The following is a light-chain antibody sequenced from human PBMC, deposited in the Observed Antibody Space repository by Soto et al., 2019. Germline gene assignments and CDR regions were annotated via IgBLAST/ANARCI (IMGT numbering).Light chain of an antibody. CDR2: DAS. J-gene: IGKJ5*01. Sequence: EIVLTQSPATLSLSPGERATLSCRASQSVSSYLAWYQQKPGQAPRLLIYDASNRATGIPARFSGSGSGTDFTLTISSLEPEDFAVYYCQQRTRWPMTFGQGTRLEI. CDR3: QQRTRWPMT. V-gene: IGKV3-11*01. CDR1: QSVSSY.